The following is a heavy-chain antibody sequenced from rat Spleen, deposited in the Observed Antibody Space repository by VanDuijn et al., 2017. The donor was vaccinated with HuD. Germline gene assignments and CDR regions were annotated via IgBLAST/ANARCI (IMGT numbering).Heavy chain of an antibody. CDR2: INSAGST. CDR1: GYSITSGYG. V-gene: IGHV3-3*01. J-gene: IGHJ2*01. D-gene: IGHD1-11*01. CDR3: ARWGGGSAFDY. Sequence: EVQLQESGPGLVKPSQSLSLTCSVTGYSITSGYGWNWIRKFPGNKLEWMGYINSAGSTNYNPPLKSQISITRDTSKNQFFLQLTSVTTEDTATYCWARWGGGSAFDYWGQGVMVTVSS.